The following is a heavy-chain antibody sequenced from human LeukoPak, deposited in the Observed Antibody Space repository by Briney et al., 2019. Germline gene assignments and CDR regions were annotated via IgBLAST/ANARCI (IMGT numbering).Heavy chain of an antibody. CDR2: IYYSGST. Sequence: SETLSPTCTVSGGSISSYYWSWIRQPPGKGLEWIGYIYYSGSTNYNPSLKSRVTISVDTSKNQFSLKLSSVTAADTAAYYCARSELLWFGGVNSGFDYWGQGTLVTVSS. CDR3: ARSELLWFGGVNSGFDY. V-gene: IGHV4-59*01. CDR1: GGSISSYY. J-gene: IGHJ4*02. D-gene: IGHD3-10*01.